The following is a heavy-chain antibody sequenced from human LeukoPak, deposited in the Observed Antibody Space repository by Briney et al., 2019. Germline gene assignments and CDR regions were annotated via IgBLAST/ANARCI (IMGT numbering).Heavy chain of an antibody. CDR3: AHRGGGDYNS. J-gene: IGHJ4*02. Sequence: SGPTLVKPTQTLTLTCTFSGFSLSTSGVGVGWIRQPPGKALEWLALIYWNDNKLYNPSLRSRLTITKDTSKNQVVLTMTNMDPVDTATYYCAHRGGGDYNSWGQGTLVTVSS. CDR1: GFSLSTSGVG. CDR2: IYWNDNK. V-gene: IGHV2-5*01. D-gene: IGHD2-21*01.